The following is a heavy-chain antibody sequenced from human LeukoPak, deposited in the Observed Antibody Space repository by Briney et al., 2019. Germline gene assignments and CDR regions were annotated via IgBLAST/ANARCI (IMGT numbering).Heavy chain of an antibody. CDR3: ARVGVWGSYRTRGGY. CDR1: GGSISSYY. D-gene: IGHD3-16*02. J-gene: IGHJ4*02. V-gene: IGHV4-59*12. CDR2: IYYSGST. Sequence: SETLSLTCTVSGGSISSYYWGWIRQPPGKGLEWIGYIYYSGSTNYNPSLKSRVTISVDTSKNQFSLKLSSVTAADTAVYYCARVGVWGSYRTRGGYWGQGTLVTVSS.